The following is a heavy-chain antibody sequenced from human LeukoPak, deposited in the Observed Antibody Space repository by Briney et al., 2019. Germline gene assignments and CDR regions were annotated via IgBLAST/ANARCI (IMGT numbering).Heavy chain of an antibody. D-gene: IGHD3-22*01. Sequence: ASVKVSCKASGGTFSSYAISWVRQAPGQGLEWMGRIIPIFGTANYAQKFQGRVTITTDESTSTAYMELSSLRSEDTAVYYCARGRYYDSGTHWGHYYYFYMDVWGKGTTVTVSS. V-gene: IGHV1-69*05. CDR3: ARGRYYDSGTHWGHYYYFYMDV. J-gene: IGHJ6*03. CDR2: IIPIFGTA. CDR1: GGTFSSYA.